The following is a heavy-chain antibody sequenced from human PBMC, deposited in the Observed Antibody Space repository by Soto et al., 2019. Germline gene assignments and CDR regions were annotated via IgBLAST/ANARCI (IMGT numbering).Heavy chain of an antibody. Sequence: SQTLSLTCAISGDSVSSNSAAWNWIRQSPSRGLEWLGRTYYRSKWYNDYAVSVKSRITINPDTSKNQFSLQLNSVTPEDTAVYYCARGWGWGNQGMYYYYGKDVWGQGTTVTVSS. CDR1: GDSVSSNSAA. CDR3: ARGWGWGNQGMYYYYGKDV. D-gene: IGHD3-16*01. CDR2: TYYRSKWYN. V-gene: IGHV6-1*01. J-gene: IGHJ6*02.